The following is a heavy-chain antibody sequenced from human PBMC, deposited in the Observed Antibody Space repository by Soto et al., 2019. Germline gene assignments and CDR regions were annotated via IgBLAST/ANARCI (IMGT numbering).Heavy chain of an antibody. V-gene: IGHV4-59*01. CDR1: GGSISGYY. J-gene: IGHJ4*02. CDR2: IYYSGST. CDR3: ARDSDTSGHFSHFDN. D-gene: IGHD3-22*01. Sequence: SETLSLTCTVSGGSISGYYWSWIRQPPGKGLEWIGYIYYSGSTNYSPSLKSRVTISIDMSNNQFSLRLKSVTAADTAVFYCARDSDTSGHFSHFDNWGQGTPVTVSS.